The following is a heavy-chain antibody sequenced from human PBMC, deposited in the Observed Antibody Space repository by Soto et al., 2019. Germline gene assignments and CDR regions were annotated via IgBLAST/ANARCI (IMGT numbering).Heavy chain of an antibody. CDR1: GGSMSSGNYY. CDR2: IYYSGST. J-gene: IGHJ6*02. D-gene: IGHD5-12*01. V-gene: IGHV4-31*03. Sequence: SETLSLTCTVSGGSMSSGNYYWSWIRQHPGKGLEWIGYIYYSGSTHYNPSLKSRATISSATSKNRFSLKLSSVTAADTAVYYCARDRGRNYGMDVWGQGTTVTVSS. CDR3: ARDRGRNYGMDV.